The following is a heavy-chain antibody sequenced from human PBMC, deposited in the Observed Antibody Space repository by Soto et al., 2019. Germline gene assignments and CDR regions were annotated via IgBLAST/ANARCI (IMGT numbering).Heavy chain of an antibody. CDR1: GFSFTRDW. CDR3: ARGAFGNYYQDS. Sequence: EVQLVESGGGLVQPGGSLRLSCAASGFSFTRDWMHWVRQAPGKGLEWVSRVNTDETTTNYADSVKGRFTISRDNAKNTPYLQTNSLSAEDTAIYFCARGAFGNYYQDSWGQGTLVTVSP. D-gene: IGHD1-26*01. CDR2: VNTDETTT. J-gene: IGHJ4*02. V-gene: IGHV3-74*01.